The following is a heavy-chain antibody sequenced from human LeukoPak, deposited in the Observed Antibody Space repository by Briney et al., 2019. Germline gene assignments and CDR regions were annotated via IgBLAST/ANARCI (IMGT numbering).Heavy chain of an antibody. CDR2: IYYSGST. V-gene: IGHV4-59*01. CDR3: ARAIRVAIFDY. Sequence: SETLSLTCTVSGGSISSYYWSWIRQPPGKGLEWIGYIYYSGSTNYNPSLKSRVTISVDTSKNQFSLKLRSVTAADTAVYYCARAIRVAIFDYRGQGTLVTVSS. D-gene: IGHD2-21*01. J-gene: IGHJ4*02. CDR1: GGSISSYY.